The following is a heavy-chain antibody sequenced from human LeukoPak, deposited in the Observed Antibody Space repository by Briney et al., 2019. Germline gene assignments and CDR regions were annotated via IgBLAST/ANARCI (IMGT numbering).Heavy chain of an antibody. CDR2: IDYDGGSG. D-gene: IGHD6-19*01. CDR3: TRNSGWYGLS. V-gene: IGHV3-23*01. J-gene: IGHJ1*01. Sequence: EGSLRLSCTVSGFTLSSYEMSWIRQAPGKGLEWVSSIDYDGGSGHYADSVKGRFTISRDNSNNTLFLHLNSLRGEDTVVYYCTRNSGWYGLSWGQGTLVTVSS. CDR1: GFTLSSYE.